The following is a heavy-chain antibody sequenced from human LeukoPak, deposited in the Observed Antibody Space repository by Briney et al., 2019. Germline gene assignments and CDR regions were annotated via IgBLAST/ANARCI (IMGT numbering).Heavy chain of an antibody. CDR2: IYGGGLFGIGSGRT. CDR3: ARDPERRTPQVLNWFDP. V-gene: IGHV4-4*07. CDR1: GGSLSDYF. Sequence: SETLSLTCTVSGGSLSDYFWTWVRQPTGKGLEWIGRIYGGGLFGIGSGRTDYNPSLKSRVSISVDTYKKQVSLKLTSVSVADTAVYYCARDPERRTPQVLNWFDPWGQGTLVTVSS. J-gene: IGHJ5*02.